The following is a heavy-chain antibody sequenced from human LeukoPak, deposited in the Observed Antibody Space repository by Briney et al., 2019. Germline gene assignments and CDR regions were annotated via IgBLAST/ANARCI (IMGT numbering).Heavy chain of an antibody. CDR3: ARVAVGRSLDS. V-gene: IGHV3-7*03. CDR2: ITQDGSEE. Sequence: GGSLRLSCAASGFTFNRFWMRWVRQSPGNGLGWLATITQDGSEEYNLDSVKARFTISRDNAKNSLYLQMSSLRAEDTAVYYCARVAVGRSLDSWGQGTLVTVSS. D-gene: IGHD6-19*01. CDR1: GFTFNRFW. J-gene: IGHJ4*02.